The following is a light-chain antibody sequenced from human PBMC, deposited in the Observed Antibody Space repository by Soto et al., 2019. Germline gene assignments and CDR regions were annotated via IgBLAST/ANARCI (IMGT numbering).Light chain of an antibody. CDR1: QTISSTF. J-gene: IGKJ4*01. CDR2: GAS. Sequence: EMVLTQSPGTLSLPPGERATLSCRASQTISSTFLAWYRQRPGQAPRLLIYGASNRATGIPDRFSGSGSGTDFTFTISRLQPEDFAVYYCQQFGLSPTFGGGTKVEIK. V-gene: IGKV3-20*01. CDR3: QQFGLSPT.